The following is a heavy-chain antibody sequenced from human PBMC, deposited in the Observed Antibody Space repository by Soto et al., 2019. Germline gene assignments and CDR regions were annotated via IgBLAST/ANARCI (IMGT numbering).Heavy chain of an antibody. V-gene: IGHV4-31*03. Sequence: SETLSLTCTVSGGSISSGGYYWSWIRQHPGKGLEWIGYIYYSGSTYYNPSLKSRVTILVDTSKNQFSLKLSSVTAADTAVYYCARWYYDFWSGYYTDNYYYYYMDVWGKGTTVTVSS. J-gene: IGHJ6*03. D-gene: IGHD3-3*01. CDR2: IYYSGST. CDR3: ARWYYDFWSGYYTDNYYYYYMDV. CDR1: GGSISSGGYY.